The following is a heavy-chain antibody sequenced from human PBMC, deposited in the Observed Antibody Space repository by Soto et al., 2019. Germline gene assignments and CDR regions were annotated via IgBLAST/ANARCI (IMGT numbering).Heavy chain of an antibody. Sequence: EVQLVESGGGLVQPGGSLRLSCAASGFTFSSYWMHWVRQAPGVGLVWVSRINRDGSTTTYADSVKGRFTISRDNAKNTLYLQIHSLRAENTAVSYCAGVAVGIYNRFDPWGQGTLVSV. CDR1: GFTFSSYW. D-gene: IGHD1-26*01. CDR2: INRDGSTT. CDR3: AGVAVGIYNRFDP. V-gene: IGHV3-74*01. J-gene: IGHJ5*02.